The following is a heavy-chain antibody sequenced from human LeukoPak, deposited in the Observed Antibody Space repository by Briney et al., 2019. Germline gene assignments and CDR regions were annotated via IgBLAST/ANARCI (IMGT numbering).Heavy chain of an antibody. CDR1: GFTFSSYS. D-gene: IGHD3-10*01. J-gene: IGHJ6*03. Sequence: GGSLRLSCAASGFTFSSYSMNLVRQAPGKGLEWVSSISSSSSYIYYADSVKGRFTISSDNAKNSLYLQMNSLRAEDTAVYYCARDGPMVRGVIKYYYMDVWGKGTTVTVSS. CDR2: ISSSSSYI. V-gene: IGHV3-21*01. CDR3: ARDGPMVRGVIKYYYMDV.